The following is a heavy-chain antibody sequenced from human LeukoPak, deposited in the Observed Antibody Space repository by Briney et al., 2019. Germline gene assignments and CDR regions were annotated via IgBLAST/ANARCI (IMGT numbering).Heavy chain of an antibody. D-gene: IGHD5-12*01. CDR2: IYPGDSDT. CDR1: GYSFTSYW. Sequence: GESLKISCKGSGYSFTSYWVGWVRQMPGKGLEGMGIIYPGDSDTRYSPSFQGQVTISADKSINTACLQWSALKASDTAMYYCARRSTDSGYDPFDYWGQGTLVTVSS. V-gene: IGHV5-51*01. J-gene: IGHJ4*02. CDR3: ARRSTDSGYDPFDY.